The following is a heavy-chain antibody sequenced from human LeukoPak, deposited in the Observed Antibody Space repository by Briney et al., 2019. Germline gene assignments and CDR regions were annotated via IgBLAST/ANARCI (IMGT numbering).Heavy chain of an antibody. CDR2: ISSSSSTT. CDR3: AREGSDNWFDP. Sequence: GGSLRLSCAASGFTFSSYSMNWVRQAPGKGLEWVSYISSSSSTTYYADSVKGRFTISRDNAKNSLYLQMNILRAEDTAVYYCAREGSDNWFDPWGQGTLVTVSS. V-gene: IGHV3-48*01. J-gene: IGHJ5*02. CDR1: GFTFSSYS.